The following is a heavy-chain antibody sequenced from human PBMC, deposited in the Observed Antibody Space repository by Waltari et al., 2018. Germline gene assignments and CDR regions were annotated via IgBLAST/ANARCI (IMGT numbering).Heavy chain of an antibody. V-gene: IGHV4-4*07. CDR2: IYTSGST. CDR3: AREADYSNLFDY. D-gene: IGHD4-4*01. CDR1: DGSLRTSY. J-gene: IGHJ4*02. Sequence: QVQLQESGPGLVTPSETLSLTCTVSDGSLRTSYWTWIRQPAGKGLEWIGRIYTSGSTNYNPSLKSRVTMSVDTSKNQFSLKLSSVTAADTAVYYCAREADYSNLFDYWGQGTLVTVSS.